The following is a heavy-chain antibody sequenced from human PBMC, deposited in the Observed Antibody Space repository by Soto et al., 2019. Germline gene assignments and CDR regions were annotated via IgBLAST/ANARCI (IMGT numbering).Heavy chain of an antibody. J-gene: IGHJ6*02. Sequence: ASVKVSCKASGYTFTSYDINWVRQATGQGLEWMGWMNPNSGNTGYAQKFQGRVAMTRNTSISTAYMELSSLRSEDTAVYYCARVVGFDIAVGFYYHYGMDVWGQGTTVTVSS. CDR1: GYTFTSYD. D-gene: IGHD6-19*01. CDR3: ARVVGFDIAVGFYYHYGMDV. V-gene: IGHV1-8*01. CDR2: MNPNSGNT.